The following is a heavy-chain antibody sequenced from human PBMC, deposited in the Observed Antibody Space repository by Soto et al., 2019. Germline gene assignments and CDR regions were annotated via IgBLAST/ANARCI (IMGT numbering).Heavy chain of an antibody. CDR2: IIPIFGTA. V-gene: IGHV1-69*12. J-gene: IGHJ6*02. CDR1: GGTFSSYA. CDR3: AACGSRVSYYSYGMDV. Sequence: QVQLVQSGAEVKKPGSSVKVSCKASGGTFSSYAISWVRQAPGQGLEWMGGIIPIFGTANYAQKFQGRVTITADESTSTAYMELSSLRSEDTAVYYCAACGSRVSYYSYGMDVWGQGTTVTVSS. D-gene: IGHD3-10*01.